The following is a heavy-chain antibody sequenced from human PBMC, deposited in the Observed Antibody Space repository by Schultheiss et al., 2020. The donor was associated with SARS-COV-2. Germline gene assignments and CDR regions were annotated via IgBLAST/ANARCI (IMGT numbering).Heavy chain of an antibody. CDR2: INHSGST. CDR1: GGSFSDYY. J-gene: IGHJ4*02. V-gene: IGHV4-34*01. Sequence: SQTLSLTCAVYGGSFSDYYWNWIRQPPGKGLEWIGEINHSGSTNYNPSLKSRVTISVDTSKNQFSLKLSSMTAADTAVYYCARCGYPFDYWGQGTLVTVSS. D-gene: IGHD5-18*01. CDR3: ARCGYPFDY.